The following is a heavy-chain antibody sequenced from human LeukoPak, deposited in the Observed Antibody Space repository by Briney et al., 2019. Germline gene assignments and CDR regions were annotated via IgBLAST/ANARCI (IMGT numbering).Heavy chain of an antibody. V-gene: IGHV3-9*01. CDR3: AKERAATLDY. Sequence: PGRSLRLSCAASGFTFDDYAMHWVRQAPGKGLEWVSGISWNSGSIGYADSVKGRFTISRDNAKNSLYLQMNSLRAEDTALYYCAKERAATLDYWGQGTLVTVSS. CDR2: ISWNSGSI. D-gene: IGHD2-15*01. CDR1: GFTFDDYA. J-gene: IGHJ4*02.